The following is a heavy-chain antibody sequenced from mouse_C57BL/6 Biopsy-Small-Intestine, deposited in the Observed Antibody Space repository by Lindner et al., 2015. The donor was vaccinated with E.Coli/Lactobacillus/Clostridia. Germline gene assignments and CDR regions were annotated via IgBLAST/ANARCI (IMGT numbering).Heavy chain of an antibody. CDR2: IYPGDGDT. J-gene: IGHJ2*01. CDR1: GYAFSSSW. CDR3: ARRWEWLLFFDY. D-gene: IGHD2-3*01. Sequence: VQLQESGPELVKPGASVKISCKASGYAFSSSWMNWVKQRPGKGLEWIGRIYPGDGDTNYNGKFKGKATLTADESSSTAYMQLSSLTSEDSAVYFCARRWEWLLFFDYWGQGTTLTVSS. V-gene: IGHV1-82*01.